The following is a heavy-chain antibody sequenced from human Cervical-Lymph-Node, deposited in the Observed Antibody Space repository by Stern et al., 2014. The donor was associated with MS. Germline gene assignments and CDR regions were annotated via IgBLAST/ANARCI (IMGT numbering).Heavy chain of an antibody. CDR3: AREDFWNGGHFDN. V-gene: IGHV1-69*04. Sequence: AQLVESGPEVKEPGSSVTVSCKASGGTFTSYCFSWVRQAPGQGLLWMGRIIPIPGVAMFAPKFQGRVTITADKSTKTAYMEMTSLTSEDTAVYYCAREDFWNGGHFDNWGQGTLVTVSS. J-gene: IGHJ4*02. CDR2: IIPIPGVA. D-gene: IGHD3-3*01. CDR1: GGTFTSYC.